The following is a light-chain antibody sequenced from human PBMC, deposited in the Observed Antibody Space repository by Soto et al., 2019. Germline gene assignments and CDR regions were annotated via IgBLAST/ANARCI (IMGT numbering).Light chain of an antibody. CDR2: GVS. J-gene: IGLJ1*01. CDR3: NSYTSSSTLV. V-gene: IGLV2-14*01. Sequence: QSVLTQPASVSGSPGQSITISCTGTTSDVAGYNYVSWYQQHPGKAPKLMIYGVSNRPSGVSNRFSGSRSGNTASLTISGLQSEDEAEYYCNSYTSSSTLVFGTGTKVTVL. CDR1: TSDVAGYNY.